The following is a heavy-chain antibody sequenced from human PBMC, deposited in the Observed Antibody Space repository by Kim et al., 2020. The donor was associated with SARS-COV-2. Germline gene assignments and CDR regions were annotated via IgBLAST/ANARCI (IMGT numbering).Heavy chain of an antibody. CDR3: ARDCSSTSCYGDY. Sequence: YAQKFQGRVTITADESTSTAYMELSSLRSEDTAVYYCARDCSSTSCYGDYWGQGTLVTVSS. J-gene: IGHJ4*02. D-gene: IGHD2-2*01. V-gene: IGHV1-69*01.